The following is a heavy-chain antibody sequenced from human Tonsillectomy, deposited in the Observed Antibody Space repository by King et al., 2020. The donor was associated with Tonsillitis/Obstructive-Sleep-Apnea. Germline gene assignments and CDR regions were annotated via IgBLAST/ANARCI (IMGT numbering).Heavy chain of an antibody. CDR2: ISSSGSTI. CDR3: ARDVSGVGATPDY. V-gene: IGHV3-48*03. J-gene: IGHJ4*02. D-gene: IGHD1-26*01. Sequence: VQLVESGGGLVQPGGSLRLSCAASGFTFSNYEMNWVRQAPGKGLEWVSYISSSGSTIYYAESVKGRFTISRDNARSSVYLQMNSLRADDPAVYYCARDVSGVGATPDYWGQGTLVTVSS. CDR1: GFTFSNYE.